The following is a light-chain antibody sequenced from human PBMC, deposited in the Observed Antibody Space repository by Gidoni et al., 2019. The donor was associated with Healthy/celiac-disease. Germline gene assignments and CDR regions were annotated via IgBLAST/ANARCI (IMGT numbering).Light chain of an antibody. V-gene: IGKV4-1*01. Sequence: DIVMTQPPYSLAVSLGERATINCKSSQSVLYSSTNKNYLAWYQQKPGQPPKLLLFWASTRESGVPDRFSGSGSGTDFTLTISSLQAEDVADYYCQQYYSTPTFGGGTKVEIK. CDR1: QSVLYSSTNKNY. J-gene: IGKJ4*01. CDR2: WAS. CDR3: QQYYSTPT.